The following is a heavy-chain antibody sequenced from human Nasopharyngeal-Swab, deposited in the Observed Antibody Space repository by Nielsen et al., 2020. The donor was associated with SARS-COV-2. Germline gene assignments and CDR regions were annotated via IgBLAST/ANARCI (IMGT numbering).Heavy chain of an antibody. V-gene: IGHV3-43*02. CDR2: ISRDGGIT. CDR3: AKDGDGYNSDAFDI. J-gene: IGHJ3*02. D-gene: IGHD5-24*01. CDR1: GFTFDDYA. Sequence: LSLTCAASGFTFDDYAMHWVRQGPGKGLEWVSLISRDGGITYYADSVKGRFTISRDNSKNSLYLQMNSLRTEDTALYYCAKDGDGYNSDAFDIWGQGTMVIVSS.